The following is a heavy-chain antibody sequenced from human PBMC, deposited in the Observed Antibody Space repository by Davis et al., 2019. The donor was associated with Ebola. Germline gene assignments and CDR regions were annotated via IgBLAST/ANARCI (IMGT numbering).Heavy chain of an antibody. V-gene: IGHV1-58*01. Sequence: SVKVSCKASGFTFTRSAVQWVRQARGQRLEWIGWVVVGSGNTNYTHQFQDRVTISRDMSTSTAYMELSSLRSEDTAVYFCAAASFYYYYYMDVWGKGTTVTVSS. CDR1: GFTFTRSA. J-gene: IGHJ6*03. D-gene: IGHD2-2*01. CDR3: AAASFYYYYYMDV. CDR2: VVVGSGNT.